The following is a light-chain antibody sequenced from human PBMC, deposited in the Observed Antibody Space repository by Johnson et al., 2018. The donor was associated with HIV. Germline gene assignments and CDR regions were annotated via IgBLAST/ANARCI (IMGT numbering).Light chain of an antibody. V-gene: IGLV1-51*01. CDR2: DNN. J-gene: IGLJ1*01. CDR3: GTWDSSLSAYV. CDR1: SSNIGNNY. Sequence: QSVLTQSPSVSAAPGQKVTISCSGSSSNIGNNYVSWYQQLPGTAPKLLIYDNNKRPSGIPDRISGSKSGTSATLGITGLQTGDEADYYCGTWDSSLSAYVVGTGTKVTVL.